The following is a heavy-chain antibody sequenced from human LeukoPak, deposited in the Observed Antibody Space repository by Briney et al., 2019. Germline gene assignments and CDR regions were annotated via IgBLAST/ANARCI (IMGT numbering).Heavy chain of an antibody. CDR2: ISWNSGSI. Sequence: PGRSLRLSCAASGFTFDDYAMHWVRQAPGKGLEWVSGISWNSGSIGYADSVKGRFTISRDNAKNSLYLQMNSLRAEDTAVYYCAKGGSGNARRWYYYYGMDVWGQGTTVTVSS. CDR3: AKGGSGNARRWYYYYGMDV. J-gene: IGHJ6*02. CDR1: GFTFDDYA. V-gene: IGHV3-9*01. D-gene: IGHD6-19*01.